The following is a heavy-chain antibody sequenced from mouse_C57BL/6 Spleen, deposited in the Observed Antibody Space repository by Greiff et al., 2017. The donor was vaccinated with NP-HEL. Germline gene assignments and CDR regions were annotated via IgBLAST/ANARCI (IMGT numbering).Heavy chain of an antibody. D-gene: IGHD3-2*02. CDR3: ARWGSSGYSPFAY. J-gene: IGHJ3*01. CDR2: IYPGSGST. V-gene: IGHV1-55*01. Sequence: QVQLQQSGAELVKPGASVKMSCKASGYTFTSYWITWVKQRPGQGLEWIGDIYPGSGSTNYNEKFKSKATLTVDTSSSTAYMQLSSLTSEDSAVYYCARWGSSGYSPFAYWGQGTLVTVSA. CDR1: GYTFTSYW.